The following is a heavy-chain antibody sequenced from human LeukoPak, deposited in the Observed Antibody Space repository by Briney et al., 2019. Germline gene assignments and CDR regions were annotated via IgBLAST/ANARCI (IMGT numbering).Heavy chain of an antibody. V-gene: IGHV1-2*02. CDR2: ISPASGAT. CDR1: GYTFNGSY. D-gene: IGHD1-1*01. Sequence: ASVRVSCKASGYTFNGSYMHWVRQAPGQGFEWIGWISPASGATKYAQNFQGRVTLTTDTSITTAYMELSSLASDDTASYYCLNEHGGWGQGTPVTVSS. J-gene: IGHJ4*02. CDR3: LNEHGG.